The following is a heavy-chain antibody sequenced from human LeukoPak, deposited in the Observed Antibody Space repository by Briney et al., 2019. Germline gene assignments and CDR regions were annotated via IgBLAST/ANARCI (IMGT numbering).Heavy chain of an antibody. V-gene: IGHV3-11*04. CDR2: ISSSGSTI. D-gene: IGHD3-10*01. Sequence: GGSLRLSCAASGFTFSDYYMSWIRQAPGKGLEWVSYISSSGSTIYYADSVKGRFTISRDNAKNSLYLQMNSLIAEDTAVYYCARDEITMGRGVIMHYYYYYMDVWGKGTAVSVSS. J-gene: IGHJ6*03. CDR3: ARDEITMGRGVIMHYYYYYMDV. CDR1: GFTFSDYY.